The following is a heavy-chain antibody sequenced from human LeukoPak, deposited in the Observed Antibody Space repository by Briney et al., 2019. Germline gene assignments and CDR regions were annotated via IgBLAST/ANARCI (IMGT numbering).Heavy chain of an antibody. CDR1: GFTFSSYE. J-gene: IGHJ5*02. CDR3: ARVLHKRNYDSSDYYGS. Sequence: RRGGSLRLSCAASGFTFSSYEMHWVRPAPGKGLEWVSYISSSSSTIYYADSVKGRFTISRDNAKNSLYLQLNSLRAEDTAVYYCARVLHKRNYDSSDYYGSWGQGTLVTVSS. V-gene: IGHV3-48*01. CDR2: ISSSSSTI. D-gene: IGHD3-22*01.